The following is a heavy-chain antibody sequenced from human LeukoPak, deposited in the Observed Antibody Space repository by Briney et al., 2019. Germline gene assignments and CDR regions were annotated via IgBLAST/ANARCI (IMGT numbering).Heavy chain of an antibody. V-gene: IGHV4-39*01. CDR1: GVSISSSNSY. Sequence: PSETLSLTCTVSGVSISSSNSYWGWIRQPPGKVLEWIGSIYYTGNTYYNASLKSRVTISIDTSKNQISLRLTSVTATDTAMYYCARQTGSGLFSLPGGQGTLVTVSP. CDR2: IYYTGNT. D-gene: IGHD3/OR15-3a*01. J-gene: IGHJ4*02. CDR3: ARQTGSGLFSLP.